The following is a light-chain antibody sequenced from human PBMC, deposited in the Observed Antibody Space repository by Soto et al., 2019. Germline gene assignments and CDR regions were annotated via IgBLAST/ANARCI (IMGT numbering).Light chain of an antibody. CDR1: NSNIGSHFD. CDR2: SNN. V-gene: IGLV1-40*01. J-gene: IGLJ1*01. Sequence: QSVLTQPPSVSGAPGQTVTISCTGSNSNIGSHFDVHWYQQLPGTAPKLIIFSNNNRPSGVPDRFSGSRSGTSASLAITGLQAEDEADYFCQSYDRTLGGSRIFGTGTRSPS. CDR3: QSYDRTLGGSRI.